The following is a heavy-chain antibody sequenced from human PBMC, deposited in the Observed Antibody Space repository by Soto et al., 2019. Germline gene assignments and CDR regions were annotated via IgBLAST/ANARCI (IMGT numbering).Heavy chain of an antibody. J-gene: IGHJ4*02. Sequence: ASVKVSCKASGYTFTSYGISWVRQAPGQGLEWMGWISAYNGNTNYAQKLQGRVTMTTDTSTSTAYMEQRSLRSDDTAVYFCAREVGYGGMYYFNYWGQGTLVTVSS. CDR3: AREVGYGGMYYFNY. V-gene: IGHV1-18*01. CDR2: ISAYNGNT. D-gene: IGHD4-17*01. CDR1: GYTFTSYG.